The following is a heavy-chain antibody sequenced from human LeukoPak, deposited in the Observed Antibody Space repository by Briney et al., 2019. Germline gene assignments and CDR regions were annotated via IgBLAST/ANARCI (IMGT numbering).Heavy chain of an antibody. CDR2: IYYSGST. CDR3: ARASSWYLNLGWFDP. V-gene: IGHV4-59*01. J-gene: IGHJ5*02. CDR1: GGSISSYY. Sequence: SETLSLTCTVSGGSISSYYWSWIRQPPGKGLEWIGYIYYSGSTNYNPSLKSRVTISVDTSKNQFSLKLSSVTAADTAVYYCARASSWYLNLGWFDPWGQGTLVTVSS. D-gene: IGHD6-13*01.